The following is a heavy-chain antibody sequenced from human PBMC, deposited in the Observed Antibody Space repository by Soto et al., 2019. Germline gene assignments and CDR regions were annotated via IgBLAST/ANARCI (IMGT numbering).Heavy chain of an antibody. V-gene: IGHV3-73*01. J-gene: IGHJ4*02. CDR3: TRHDDYFWGSHGH. CDR2: IRSKASNYAT. Sequence: GGSLRLSCAASGFTFSDSAMHWVRQASGKGLEWVGRIRSKASNYATAYGASVKGRFVISRDDSRNTAYLQMDSLKTEDTAVYYCTRHDDYFWGSHGHWGQGTLVTVSS. CDR1: GFTFSDSA. D-gene: IGHD3-16*01.